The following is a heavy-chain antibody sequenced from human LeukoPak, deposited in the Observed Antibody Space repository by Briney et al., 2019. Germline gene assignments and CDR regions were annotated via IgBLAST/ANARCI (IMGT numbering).Heavy chain of an antibody. Sequence: SETLSLTCAVYGGSFSGYYWSWIRQPPGKGLEWIGEINHSGSTNYNPSLKSRVTISVDTSKNQFSLKLNSVTAADTAVYYCARAGYGDSDFDYWGQGTLVTVSS. D-gene: IGHD4-17*01. CDR1: GGSFSGYY. CDR3: ARAGYGDSDFDY. V-gene: IGHV4-34*01. J-gene: IGHJ4*02. CDR2: INHSGST.